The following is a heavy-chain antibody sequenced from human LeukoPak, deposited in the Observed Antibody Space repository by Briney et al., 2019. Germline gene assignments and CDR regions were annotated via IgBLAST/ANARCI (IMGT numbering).Heavy chain of an antibody. V-gene: IGHV4-61*02. Sequence: SQTLSLTCTVSGGSISSGSYYWSWIRQPAGKGLEWIGRIYTSGSTNYNPSLKSRVTISVDTSKNQFSLKLSSVTAADTAVYYCARVSGVSYDSSGYPRLGAFDIWGQGTMVTLSS. CDR2: IYTSGST. CDR3: ARVSGVSYDSSGYPRLGAFDI. J-gene: IGHJ3*02. D-gene: IGHD3-22*01. CDR1: GGSISSGSYY.